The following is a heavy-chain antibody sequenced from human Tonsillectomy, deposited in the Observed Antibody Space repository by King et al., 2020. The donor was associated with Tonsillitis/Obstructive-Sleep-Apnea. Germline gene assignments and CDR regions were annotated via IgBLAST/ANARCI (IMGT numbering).Heavy chain of an antibody. CDR3: ARAPPYQNMDV. CDR1: GYTFTTYA. J-gene: IGHJ6*03. Sequence: VQLVESGSELKKPGASVKVSCKASGYTFTTYAMNWVRQAPGQGLEWMGWFNANTGNQTYAQGFTGRFVFSLATSFRTAYLQISSQKAEETAVYYCARAPPYQNMDVWGKGTTVTVSS. CDR2: FNANTGNQ. V-gene: IGHV7-4-1*02.